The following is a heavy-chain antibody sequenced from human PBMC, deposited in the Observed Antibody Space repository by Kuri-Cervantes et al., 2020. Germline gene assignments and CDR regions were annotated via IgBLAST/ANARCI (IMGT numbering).Heavy chain of an antibody. CDR1: GFTFSSYA. J-gene: IGHJ5*02. CDR3: ARVVPANTVTDPFRGGPGRGGGWFDP. V-gene: IGHV3-23*01. CDR2: ITNGGGST. D-gene: IGHD4-17*01. Sequence: GGSLRLSCVASGFTFSSYAMSWVRQAPGKGLEWVSSITNGGGSTYYADSVKGRFTISRDNSKNTLYLQMNSLRAEDTAVYYCARVVPANTVTDPFRGGPGRGGGWFDPWGQGTLVTVSS.